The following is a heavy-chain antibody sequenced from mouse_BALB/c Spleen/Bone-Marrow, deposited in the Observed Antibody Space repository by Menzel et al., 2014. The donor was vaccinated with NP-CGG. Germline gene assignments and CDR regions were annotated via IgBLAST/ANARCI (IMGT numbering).Heavy chain of an antibody. CDR3: ARYDGPAWFAY. CDR1: GYTFTSYW. V-gene: IGHV1S81*02. D-gene: IGHD2-3*01. Sequence: QVQLQQSGAELVKPGASVKLSCKASGYTFTSYWIHWVKQRPGQGLERIGENNPSNGRTNYNEKFKSKATLTVDKSSTTAYMQLSSLTSEDSAVYYCARYDGPAWFAYWGQGTLVTVSA. CDR2: NNPSNGRT. J-gene: IGHJ3*01.